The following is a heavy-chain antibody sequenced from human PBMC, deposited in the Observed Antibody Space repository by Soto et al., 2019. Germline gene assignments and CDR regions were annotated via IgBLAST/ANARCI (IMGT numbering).Heavy chain of an antibody. CDR1: GGSISSGGYY. Sequence: QVQPQESGPGLVKASQTLSLTCNVSGGSISSGGYYWTWIRQHPGKGLEWIGNIHHSGSTFYNPSLKSRVSISVDTSKTQFSLKLSSVTAADTAVYFCVRGVLSWGQGTLVTVSS. J-gene: IGHJ1*01. CDR2: IHHSGST. V-gene: IGHV4-31*03. D-gene: IGHD3-10*01. CDR3: VRGVLS.